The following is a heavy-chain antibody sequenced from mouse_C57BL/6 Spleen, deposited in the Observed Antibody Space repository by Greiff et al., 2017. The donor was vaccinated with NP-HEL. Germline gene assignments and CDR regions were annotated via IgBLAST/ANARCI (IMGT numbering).Heavy chain of an antibody. CDR3: TSRDSSGPSWFAY. Sequence: VQLQQSGAELVRPGASVTLSCKASGYTFTDYEMHWVKQTPVHGLEWIGDIDPETGGTAYNQKFKGKAILTADKSTSTAYMELRSLTSEDSAVYYGTSRDSSGPSWFAYWGQGTLVTVSA. V-gene: IGHV1-15*01. J-gene: IGHJ3*01. CDR2: IDPETGGT. CDR1: GYTFTDYE. D-gene: IGHD3-2*02.